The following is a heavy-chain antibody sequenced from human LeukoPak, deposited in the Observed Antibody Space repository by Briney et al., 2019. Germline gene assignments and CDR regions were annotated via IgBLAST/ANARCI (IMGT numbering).Heavy chain of an antibody. J-gene: IGHJ6*02. V-gene: IGHV3-11*01. CDR2: ISSSGSTI. Sequence: GGSLRLSCAASGFTFSDYYMSWIRQAPGKGLEWVSYISSSGSTIYYADSVKGRFTISRDNAKNSLYLQMNSLRAEDTAVYYCARATGPIAARPFYYYGMDVWGQGTTVTVSS. CDR3: ARATGPIAARPFYYYGMDV. CDR1: GFTFSDYY. D-gene: IGHD6-6*01.